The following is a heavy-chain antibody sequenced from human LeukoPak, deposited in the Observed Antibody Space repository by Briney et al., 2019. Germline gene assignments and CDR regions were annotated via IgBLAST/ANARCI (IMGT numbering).Heavy chain of an antibody. CDR3: ARSAEHCNNGVCFTDYYMDV. V-gene: IGHV1-2*02. CDR2: INPNSGDT. CDR1: GYTFTGYY. J-gene: IGHJ6*03. D-gene: IGHD2-8*01. Sequence: GASVKVSCKASGYTFTGYYMHWVRQAPGQGLKWMGWINPNSGDTNYAQKFQGRVTMTRDTSISTAYMELSSLTSDDTAVYFCARSAEHCNNGVCFTDYYMDVWGKGTTVTVSS.